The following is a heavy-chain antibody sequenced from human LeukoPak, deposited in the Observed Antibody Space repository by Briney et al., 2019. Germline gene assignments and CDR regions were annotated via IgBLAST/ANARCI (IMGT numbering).Heavy chain of an antibody. V-gene: IGHV1-46*01. CDR3: ARQQGLQNLNFDY. J-gene: IGHJ4*02. Sequence: GASVKVSCKASGYTFTTYYIHWVRQAPGQGLEWMGIIDPIGGTTDYAQKFQGRVTMTRDTSTSTVYMELSSLRSEDTAVYYCARQQGLQNLNFDYWGQGTLVTVSS. D-gene: IGHD4-11*01. CDR1: GYTFTTYY. CDR2: IDPIGGTT.